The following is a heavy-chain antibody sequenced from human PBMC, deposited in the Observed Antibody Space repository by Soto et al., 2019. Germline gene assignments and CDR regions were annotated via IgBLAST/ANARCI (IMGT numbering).Heavy chain of an antibody. J-gene: IGHJ6*03. CDR2: ISGSGGST. CDR1: GFTFSNYA. CDR3: AKATRNYYYYMDV. D-gene: IGHD2-2*01. V-gene: IGHV3-23*01. Sequence: AGGSLRLSCAASGFTFSNYAMSWVRQAPGKGLEWVSAISGSGGSTYYADSVKGRFTISRDNSKNTLYLQMNSLRAEDTAVYYCAKATRNYYYYMDVWGKGTTVTVSS.